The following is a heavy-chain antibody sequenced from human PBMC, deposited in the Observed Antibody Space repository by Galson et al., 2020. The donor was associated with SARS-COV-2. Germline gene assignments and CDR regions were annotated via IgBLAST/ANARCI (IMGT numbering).Heavy chain of an antibody. D-gene: IGHD4-17*01. CDR2: ISYDGSNK. V-gene: IGHV3-30*18. CDR3: AKDMYWGTVTNYYYYGMDV. CDR1: GFTFSSYG. J-gene: IGHJ6*02. Sequence: TGGSLRLSCAASGFTFSSYGMHWVRQAPGKGLEWVAVISYDGSNKYYADSVKGRFTISRDNSKNTLYLQMNSLRAEDTAVYYCAKDMYWGTVTNYYYYGMDVWGQGTTVTVS.